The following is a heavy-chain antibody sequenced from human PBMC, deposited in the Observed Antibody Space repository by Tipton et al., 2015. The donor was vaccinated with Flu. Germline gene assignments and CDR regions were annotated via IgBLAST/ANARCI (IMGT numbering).Heavy chain of an antibody. D-gene: IGHD6-19*01. CDR1: GFRFSDYY. J-gene: IGHJ5*02. Sequence: SLRLSCAASGFRFSDYYMSWIRQAPGKGLEWVSHISGSDNIINYADSVKGRFTISRDNAKNSLYLQMNSLRAGDTAVYYCVRVGWGTYDAWGQGTLVTVSS. CDR3: VRVGWGTYDA. CDR2: ISGSDNII. V-gene: IGHV3-11*01.